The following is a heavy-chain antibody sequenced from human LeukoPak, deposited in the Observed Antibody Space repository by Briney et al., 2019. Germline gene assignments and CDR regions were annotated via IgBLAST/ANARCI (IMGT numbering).Heavy chain of an antibody. CDR1: GGSISSYY. CDR2: SYHRGST. Sequence: PSETLSLTCTVSGGSISSYYWSWIRQPPGKGLEWIGWSYHRGSTSYNPSLKSRVAISVDTSKNQFSLKLSSVTAADTAVYYCARDRELGYWGQGTLVTVSS. V-gene: IGHV4-59*01. D-gene: IGHD1-1*01. CDR3: ARDRELGY. J-gene: IGHJ4*02.